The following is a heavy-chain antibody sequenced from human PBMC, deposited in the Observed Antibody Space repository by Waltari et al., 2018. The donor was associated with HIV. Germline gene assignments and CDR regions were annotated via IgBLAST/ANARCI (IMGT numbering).Heavy chain of an antibody. CDR3: VALKTATGTIDT. V-gene: IGHV4-39*01. CDR1: TGYIAQPYY. Sequence: QLQLQESGPALVKPSETLSLPCTVSTGYIAQPYYWGWVRQFPGTGLEWIGTVYSNGVTHYAPSFTSRVTLSVDTSKNQFSLTFSAVTAADTSLYFCVALKTATGTIDTWGQGMLVTVS. D-gene: IGHD1-1*01. J-gene: IGHJ5*02. CDR2: VYSNGVT.